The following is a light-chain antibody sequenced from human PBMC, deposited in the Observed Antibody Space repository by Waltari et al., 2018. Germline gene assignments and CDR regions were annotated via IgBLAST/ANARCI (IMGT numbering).Light chain of an antibody. CDR2: DAS. CDR3: QQYYNWPLT. V-gene: IGKV3-15*01. CDR1: RSVTNM. J-gene: IGKJ3*01. Sequence: EIVMTQSPATLSVSPGEGVTLSCRASRSVTNMLAWYPQKPGQAPRLLMYDASTRAAGIPARFSGSESGTEFTLTINSLQSEGFAVYFCQQYYNWPLTFGPGTKVDIK.